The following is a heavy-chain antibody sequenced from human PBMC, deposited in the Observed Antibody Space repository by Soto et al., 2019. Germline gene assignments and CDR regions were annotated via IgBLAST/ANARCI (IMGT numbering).Heavy chain of an antibody. D-gene: IGHD3-16*02. CDR3: ARDIVMSGYYYYGMDV. CDR1: GGSISSYY. CDR2: IYYSGST. Sequence: PSETLSLTCTVPGGSISSYYWSWTRQPPGKGLEWIGYIYYSGSTNYNPSLKSRVTISVDTSKNQFSLKLSSVTAADTAVYYCARDIVMSGYYYYGMDVWGQGTTVTVSS. J-gene: IGHJ6*02. V-gene: IGHV4-59*01.